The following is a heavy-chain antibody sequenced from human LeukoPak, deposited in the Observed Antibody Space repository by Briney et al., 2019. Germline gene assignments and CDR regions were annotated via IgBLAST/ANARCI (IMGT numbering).Heavy chain of an antibody. V-gene: IGHV3-21*01. J-gene: IGHJ6*04. CDR1: GFTFRSYS. Sequence: GGSLRLSCAASGFTFRSYSMNWVRQAPGKGLEWVSSMSSSSSYIYYADSVKGRFTISRDNAKNSLYLQMNSLRAEDTAVYYCARVGDIVVVPAAMSHLDVWGKGTTVTVSS. D-gene: IGHD2-2*01. CDR2: MSSSSSYI. CDR3: ARVGDIVVVPAAMSHLDV.